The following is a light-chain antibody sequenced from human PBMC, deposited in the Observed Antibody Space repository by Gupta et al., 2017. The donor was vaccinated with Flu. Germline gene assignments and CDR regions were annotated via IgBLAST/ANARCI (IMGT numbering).Light chain of an antibody. V-gene: IGKV3-20*01. J-gene: IGKJ1*01. CDR1: QSVSNSS. CDR2: GSS. CDR3: QQSGTSSWT. Sequence: EIVLTQSPGTLSLSPGERATLSCRTSQSVSNSSLGWYQQKPGQAPRLLIYGSSNRATDIPDRFSGSGSGTDFTLTISRLEPEDVAVYYCQQSGTSSWTFGQGTKVEAK.